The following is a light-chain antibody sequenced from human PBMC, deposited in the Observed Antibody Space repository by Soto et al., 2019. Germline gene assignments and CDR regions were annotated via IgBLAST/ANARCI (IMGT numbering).Light chain of an antibody. CDR2: GNS. V-gene: IGLV1-40*01. J-gene: IGLJ3*02. CDR1: SSNIGAGYD. CDR3: QSYDSSLSGFWV. Sequence: QSVLTQPPPVSGAPGQRVTISCTGSSSNIGAGYDVHWYQQLPGTAPKLLIYGNSNRPSGVPDRFSGSKSGTSASLAITGLQAEDEADYYCQSYDSSLSGFWVFGGGTKVTVL.